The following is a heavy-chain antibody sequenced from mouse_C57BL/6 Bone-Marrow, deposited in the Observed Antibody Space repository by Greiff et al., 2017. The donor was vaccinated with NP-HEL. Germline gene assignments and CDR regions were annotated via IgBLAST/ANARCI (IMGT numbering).Heavy chain of an antibody. CDR3: TTPYYSNYEAWFAY. CDR1: GFNIKDDY. CDR2: IDPENGDT. Sequence: EVQLQQSGAELVRPGASVKLSCTASGFNIKDDYMHWVKQRPEQGLEWIGWIDPENGDTEYASKFQGKATITADTSSNTAYLQLSSLTSEDTAVYYCTTPYYSNYEAWFAYWGQGTLVTVSA. D-gene: IGHD2-5*01. J-gene: IGHJ3*01. V-gene: IGHV14-4*01.